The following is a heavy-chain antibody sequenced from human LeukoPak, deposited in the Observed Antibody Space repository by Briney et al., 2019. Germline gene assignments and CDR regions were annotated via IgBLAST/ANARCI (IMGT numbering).Heavy chain of an antibody. CDR1: GFTLRSYD. D-gene: IGHD5-12*01. CDR2: TSGSGVNS. V-gene: IGHV3-23*01. J-gene: IGHJ4*02. CDR3: AKEYSGYDFDY. Sequence: GGSLRLSCAASGFTLRSYDMSWVRQASGKGLEWVAATSGSGVNSYYADSVRGRFTISRDNSQNTLYLQMDSLRAEDTALYYCAKEYSGYDFDYWGQGTLVTVSS.